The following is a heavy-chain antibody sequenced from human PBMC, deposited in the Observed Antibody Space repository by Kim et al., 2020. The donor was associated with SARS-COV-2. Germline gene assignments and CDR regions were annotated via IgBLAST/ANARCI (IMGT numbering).Heavy chain of an antibody. Sequence: GGSLRLSCAASGLTFSSAWMSWVRQAPGKGLEWVGRIKSRTDGGTTDYTAPVKGRFTISRDDSKNTLYLQMNSLKSEDTAVYYCTTVGEYQGLLYVWGQGTTVTVSS. D-gene: IGHD2-2*01. CDR3: TTVGEYQGLLYV. CDR1: GLTFSSAW. CDR2: IKSRTDGGTT. J-gene: IGHJ6*02. V-gene: IGHV3-15*01.